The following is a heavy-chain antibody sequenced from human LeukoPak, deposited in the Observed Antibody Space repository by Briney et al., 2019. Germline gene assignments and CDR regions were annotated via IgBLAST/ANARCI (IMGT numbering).Heavy chain of an antibody. D-gene: IGHD3-22*01. CDR3: ARVKTMIVVVRLFDF. Sequence: GASVKVSCKASGYTFTGYYIHWVRRAPGQGLEWMGWVNPNSGGTNYAQKFQGRVTMTRDTSISTAFMELSRLRSDDTAVYYCARVKTMIVVVRLFDFWGQGTLVTVSS. J-gene: IGHJ4*02. CDR2: VNPNSGGT. V-gene: IGHV1-2*02. CDR1: GYTFTGYY.